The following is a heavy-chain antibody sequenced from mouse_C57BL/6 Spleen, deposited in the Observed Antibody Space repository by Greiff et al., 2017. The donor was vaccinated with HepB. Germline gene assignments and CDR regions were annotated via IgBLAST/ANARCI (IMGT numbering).Heavy chain of an antibody. V-gene: IGHV5-17*01. CDR3: ARGGSYYSNYVWYFDV. CDR2: ISSGSSTI. Sequence: EVQLVESGGGLVKPGGSLKLSCAASGFTFSDYGMHWVRQAPEKGLEWVAYISSGSSTIYYADTVKGRFTISRDNAKNTLFLQMTSLRSEDTAMYYCARGGSYYSNYVWYFDVWGTGTTVTVSS. D-gene: IGHD2-5*01. CDR1: GFTFSDYG. J-gene: IGHJ1*03.